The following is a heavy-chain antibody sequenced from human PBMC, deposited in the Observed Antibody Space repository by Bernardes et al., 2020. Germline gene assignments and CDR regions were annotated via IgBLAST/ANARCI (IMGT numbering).Heavy chain of an antibody. Sequence: GGSLRLSCAASGFTFDAYTMNWVRQVPGKGLEWVSLINWDGGSTYYADSVKGRFTISRDNSKNSLYLQMDSLRTEDTALYYCAKSSSGYYSPIDHWGQGTLVTVSS. CDR1: GFTFDAYT. D-gene: IGHD3-22*01. CDR2: INWDGGST. J-gene: IGHJ4*02. CDR3: AKSSSGYYSPIDH. V-gene: IGHV3-43*01.